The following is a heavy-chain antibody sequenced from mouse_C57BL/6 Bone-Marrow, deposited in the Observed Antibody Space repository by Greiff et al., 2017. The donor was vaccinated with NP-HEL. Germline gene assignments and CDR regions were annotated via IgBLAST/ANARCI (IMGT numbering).Heavy chain of an antibody. CDR2: ISSGGSYT. CDR3: ARHSGYYFDY. CDR1: GFTFSSYG. D-gene: IGHD1-3*01. Sequence: QVVESGGDLVKPGGSLKLSCAASGFTFSSYGMSWVRQTPDKRLEWVATISSGGSYTYYPDSVKGRFTISRDNAKNTLYLQMSSLKSEDTAMYYCARHSGYYFDYWGQGTTLTVSS. V-gene: IGHV5-6*01. J-gene: IGHJ2*01.